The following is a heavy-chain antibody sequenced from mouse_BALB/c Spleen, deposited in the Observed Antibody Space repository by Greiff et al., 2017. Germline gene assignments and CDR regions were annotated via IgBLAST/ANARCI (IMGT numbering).Heavy chain of an antibody. Sequence: EVQRVESGGGLVKPGGSLKLSCAASGFTFSSYAMSWVRQSPEKRLEWVAEISSGGSYTYYPDTVTGRFTISRDNAKNTLYLEMSSLRSEDTAMYYCARDMFYYAMDYWGQGTSVTVSS. J-gene: IGHJ4*01. V-gene: IGHV5-9-4*01. CDR3: ARDMFYYAMDY. CDR2: ISSGGSYT. CDR1: GFTFSSYA.